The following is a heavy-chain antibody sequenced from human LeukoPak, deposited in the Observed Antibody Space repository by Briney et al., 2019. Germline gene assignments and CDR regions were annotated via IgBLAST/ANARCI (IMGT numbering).Heavy chain of an antibody. CDR1: GYDFTTYW. J-gene: IGHJ4*02. CDR2: IYPGDSDT. Sequence: GESLKISCKVSGYDFTTYWIGWVRQMPGRGLEWMGIIYPGDSDTRYSPSFQGQVTISADKSISTAYLQWSSLKASDTAMYYCARHATIFGVVIIPPDYWGQGTLVTVSS. CDR3: ARHATIFGVVIIPPDY. D-gene: IGHD3-3*01. V-gene: IGHV5-51*01.